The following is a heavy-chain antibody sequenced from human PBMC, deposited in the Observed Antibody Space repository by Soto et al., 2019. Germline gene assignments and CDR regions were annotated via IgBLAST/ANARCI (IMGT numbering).Heavy chain of an antibody. J-gene: IGHJ3*02. CDR2: INHSGST. CDR3: ARLSGLWWYTNDAFDI. V-gene: IGHV4-34*01. D-gene: IGHD2-21*01. Sequence: SETLSLTCAVYGGSFSGYYWSWIRQPPGKGLEWIGEINHSGSTNYNPSLKSRVTISVDTSKNQFSLKLSSVTAADTAVYYCARLSGLWWYTNDAFDIWGQGTMVTVSS. CDR1: GGSFSGYY.